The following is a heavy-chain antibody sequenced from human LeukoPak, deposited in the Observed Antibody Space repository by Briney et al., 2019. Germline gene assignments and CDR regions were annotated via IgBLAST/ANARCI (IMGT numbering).Heavy chain of an antibody. D-gene: IGHD3-22*01. CDR3: AKDPTMIVVVIPDY. J-gene: IGHJ4*02. CDR1: GFTFSSYA. Sequence: GGSLRLSCAASGFTFSSYAMSWVRQPPGKGLEWVSAISGSGGSTYYADSVKGRFDISRDNYKNTLYLQMNSLRAEDTAVYYCAKDPTMIVVVIPDYWGQGTLVTVSS. CDR2: ISGSGGST. V-gene: IGHV3-23*01.